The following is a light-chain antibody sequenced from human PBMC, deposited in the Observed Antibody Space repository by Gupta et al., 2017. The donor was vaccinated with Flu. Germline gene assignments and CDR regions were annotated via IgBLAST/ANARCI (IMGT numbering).Light chain of an antibody. V-gene: IGLV2-14*01. J-gene: IGLJ1*01. Sequence: QSALTQPASVSGSPGHSIALSCTGTSSDVGRYNYVSWYQQHPGKAPKLLIYAVSNRPSGVSNRFSGSKSGNTASLTISGLQAEDEADYYCISYRSSSTLYVFGTGTKVTVL. CDR1: SSDVGRYNY. CDR3: ISYRSSSTLYV. CDR2: AVS.